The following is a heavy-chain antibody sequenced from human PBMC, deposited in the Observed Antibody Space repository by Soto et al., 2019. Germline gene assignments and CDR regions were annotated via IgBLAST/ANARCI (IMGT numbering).Heavy chain of an antibody. D-gene: IGHD5-18*01. J-gene: IGHJ4*02. Sequence: GGSLRISCAASGFTFSSYAMNWVRQAPGKGLEWVSAISGSGGSTYFADSVKGRFTISRDNSKNTLYLQMNSLRAEDTAVYYCAKDFDTAMARWFDYWGQGTQVTVSS. CDR3: AKDFDTAMARWFDY. CDR1: GFTFSSYA. CDR2: ISGSGGST. V-gene: IGHV3-23*01.